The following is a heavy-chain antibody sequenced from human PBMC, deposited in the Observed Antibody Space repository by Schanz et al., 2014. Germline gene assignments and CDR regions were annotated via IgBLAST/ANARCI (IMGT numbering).Heavy chain of an antibody. CDR3: AKEDRTHSSDYVY. CDR2: ISSSSSTI. J-gene: IGHJ4*02. CDR1: GFTFSSYS. D-gene: IGHD3-22*01. V-gene: IGHV3-48*01. Sequence: EVQLVESGGGLVQPGGSLRLSCAASGFTFSSYSMNWVRQAPGKGLEWVSYISSSSSTIYYADSVKGRFTISRDNAKNSLYLQMNSLRPEDTAVYYCAKEDRTHSSDYVYWGQGTLVTVSS.